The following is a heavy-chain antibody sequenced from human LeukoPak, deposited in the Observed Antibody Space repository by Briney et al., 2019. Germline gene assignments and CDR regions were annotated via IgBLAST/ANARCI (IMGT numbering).Heavy chain of an antibody. J-gene: IGHJ5*02. CDR3: ARSGIPAAPAGFDP. V-gene: IGHV4-61*02. Sequence: SETLSLTCTVSGGSISSGSYYWSWIRQPAGKGLEWIGRIYTSGSTNYNPSLKSRVTISVDTSKNQFSLKLSSVTAADTAVYYCARSGIPAAPAGFDPWGQGTLVTVSS. CDR1: GGSISSGSYY. D-gene: IGHD2-2*01. CDR2: IYTSGST.